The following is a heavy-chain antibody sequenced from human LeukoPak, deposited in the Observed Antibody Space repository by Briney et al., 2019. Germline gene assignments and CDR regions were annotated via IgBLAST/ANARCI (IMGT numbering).Heavy chain of an antibody. CDR1: GGSFSGYY. D-gene: IGHD6-25*01. Sequence: PSETLSLTCAVYGGSFSGYYWSWIRQPPGKGLEWIGEINQSGSTNYNPSLKSRVTISVDTSKNQFSLKLDSMTAADTAVYYCATIQRDHAFDIWGQGTVVTVSS. V-gene: IGHV4-34*01. CDR3: ATIQRDHAFDI. J-gene: IGHJ3*02. CDR2: INQSGST.